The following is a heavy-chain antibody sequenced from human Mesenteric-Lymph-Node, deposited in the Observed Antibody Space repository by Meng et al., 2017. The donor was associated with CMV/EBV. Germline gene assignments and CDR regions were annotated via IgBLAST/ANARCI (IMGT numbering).Heavy chain of an antibody. Sequence: SGSPFTGYYVPWVRQAPGQGLEWMGRISPYSGGTHYAQKFQGSVTMTRDTSISTAYMELSRLRSDDTAVYYCARGPAHSSSWYNWFDPWGQGTLVTVSS. CDR3: ARGPAHSSSWYNWFDP. CDR1: GSPFTGYY. CDR2: ISPYSGGT. V-gene: IGHV1-2*06. J-gene: IGHJ5*02. D-gene: IGHD6-13*01.